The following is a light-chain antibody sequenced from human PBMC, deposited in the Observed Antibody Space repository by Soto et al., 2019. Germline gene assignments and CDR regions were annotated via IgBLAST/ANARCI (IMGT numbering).Light chain of an antibody. CDR1: SSDVGGYDY. Sequence: QSALTQPASVSGSPGQSITISCTGTSSDVGGYDYVSWYQQHPGKAPKLMIYEVSNRPSGVSNRFSGSKSGNTASLTISGLRAEDEADYYCSSYTNTITLVVFGGGTKVTVL. J-gene: IGLJ2*01. V-gene: IGLV2-14*01. CDR3: SSYTNTITLVV. CDR2: EVS.